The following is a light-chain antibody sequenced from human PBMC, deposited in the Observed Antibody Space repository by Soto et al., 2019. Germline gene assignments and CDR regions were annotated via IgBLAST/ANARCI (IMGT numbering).Light chain of an antibody. CDR2: GAS. CDR3: HQYDTCPPAHT. V-gene: IGKV3-15*01. Sequence: EVVMTQSPATLSVSPGDTAVLSCRASQSISSSLAWYQQKPGQAPRLLISGASTRAAGIPARFRASGSGTEFTLTISSLQSEDFAVYYCHQYDTCPPAHTFGGGTKVE. J-gene: IGKJ4*01. CDR1: QSISSS.